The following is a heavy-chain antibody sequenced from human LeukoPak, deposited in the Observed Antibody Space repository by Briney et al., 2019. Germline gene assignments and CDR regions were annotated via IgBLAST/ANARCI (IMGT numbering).Heavy chain of an antibody. V-gene: IGHV1-18*04. D-gene: IGHD3-22*01. Sequence: VASVTVSCKASGYTFTGYYMHWVRQAPGQGLEWMGWISAYNGNTNYAQKLQGRVTMTTDTSTSTAYMELRSLGSDDTAVYYCARSPVYYYDSSGYFDDFDYWGQGTLVTVSS. CDR2: ISAYNGNT. J-gene: IGHJ4*02. CDR3: ARSPVYYYDSSGYFDDFDY. CDR1: GYTFTGYY.